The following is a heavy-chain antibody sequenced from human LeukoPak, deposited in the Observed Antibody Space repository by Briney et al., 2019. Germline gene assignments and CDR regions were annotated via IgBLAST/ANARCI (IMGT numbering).Heavy chain of an antibody. CDR2: ISGSGANT. CDR3: AKESQTYYDIMTGYPNYYFDY. CDR1: KFPLSTSA. D-gene: IGHD3-9*01. J-gene: IGHJ4*02. V-gene: IGHV3-23*01. Sequence: GGSLSLSCAASKFPLSTSAMSWVRQAPGKGLEWVSAISGSGANTYYVDSVKGSFTISRDKTKNTLYLEMSSLKSDDTAVYDCAKESQTYYDIMTGYPNYYFDYWGQGTLVTVSS.